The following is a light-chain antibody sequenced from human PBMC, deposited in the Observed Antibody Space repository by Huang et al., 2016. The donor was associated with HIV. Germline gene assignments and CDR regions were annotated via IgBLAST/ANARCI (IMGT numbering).Light chain of an antibody. CDR1: QDISNY. CDR3: QQYDNLYT. Sequence: DIQITQSPSSLSASVGDRVTITCQASQDISNYLNWYQQKPGKAPKLLIYDASNLETGVPSRFSGSGSGTDFIFSISSLQPEDIATYYCQQYDNLYTFGQGTKLEIK. J-gene: IGKJ2*01. V-gene: IGKV1-33*01. CDR2: DAS.